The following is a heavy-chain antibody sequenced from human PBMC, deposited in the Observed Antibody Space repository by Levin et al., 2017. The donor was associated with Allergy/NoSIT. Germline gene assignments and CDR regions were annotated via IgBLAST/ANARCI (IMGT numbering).Heavy chain of an antibody. V-gene: IGHV3-21*01. Sequence: TGGSLRLSCAASGFTFSSYSMSWVRQAPGKGLEWVSSISSSRSYIYYADSVKGRFTISRDNAKNSLYLQMDSLRPEDTAVYYCAKDACESSNIGCFSDYWGQGTLVTVSS. D-gene: IGHD6-19*01. CDR2: ISSSRSYI. CDR1: GFTFSSYS. CDR3: AKDACESSNIGCFSDY. J-gene: IGHJ4*02.